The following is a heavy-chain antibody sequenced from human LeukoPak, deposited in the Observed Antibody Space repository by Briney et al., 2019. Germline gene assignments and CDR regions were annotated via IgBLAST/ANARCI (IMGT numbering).Heavy chain of an antibody. D-gene: IGHD6-13*01. CDR1: GFTFSSYA. CDR3: ARDGAAAGGFDY. Sequence: GGSLRLSCAASGFTFSSYAMHWVRQAPGKGLEWVAVISYDGSNKYYADSVKGRFTISRDNSKNTLYLQMNSLRAEDTAVYYCARDGAAAGGFDYWGQGTLVTVSS. CDR2: ISYDGSNK. V-gene: IGHV3-30-3*01. J-gene: IGHJ4*02.